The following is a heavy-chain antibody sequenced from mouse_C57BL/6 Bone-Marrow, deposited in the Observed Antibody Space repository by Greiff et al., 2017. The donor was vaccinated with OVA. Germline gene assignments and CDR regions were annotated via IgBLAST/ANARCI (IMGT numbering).Heavy chain of an antibody. V-gene: IGHV1-76*01. CDR1: GYTFTDYY. CDR3: ARIRRYCYAMDY. J-gene: IGHJ4*01. D-gene: IGHD1-1*01. Sequence: QVQLQQSGAELVRPGASVKLSCKASGYTFTDYYINWVKQRPGQGLEWIARIYPGSGNTYYNEKFKGKATLTAEKSSSTAYMQLSSLTSEDSAVDFCARIRRYCYAMDYWGQGTSVTVSS. CDR2: IYPGSGNT.